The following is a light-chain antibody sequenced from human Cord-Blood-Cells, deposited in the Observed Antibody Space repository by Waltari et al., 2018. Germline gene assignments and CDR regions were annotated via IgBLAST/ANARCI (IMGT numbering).Light chain of an antibody. V-gene: IGLV6-57*01. CDR2: EDN. CDR3: QSYDSSNYGRV. J-gene: IGLJ3*02. CDR1: SGSIASNY. Sequence: NFMLTQPHSVSESPGKTVTISCTRSSGSIASNYVQWYQQRPGSSPTTVIYEDNQRPSGVPDRFSGSIDSSSNSASLTISGLKTEDEADYYCQSYDSSNYGRVFGGGTKLTVL.